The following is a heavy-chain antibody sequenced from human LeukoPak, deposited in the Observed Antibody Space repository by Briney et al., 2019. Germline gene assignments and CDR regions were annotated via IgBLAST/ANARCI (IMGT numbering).Heavy chain of an antibody. J-gene: IGHJ6*03. V-gene: IGHV3-66*02. D-gene: IGHD2-2*01. CDR3: AREFADQLLFYYYYYMDV. Sequence: GGSLRLSCAASGFTVSSNYMSWVRQAPGKGLEWVSVIYSGGSTYYADSVKGRFTISRDNSKNTLYLQMNSLRAEDTAVYYCAREFADQLLFYYYYYMDVWGKGTTVTVSS. CDR1: GFTVSSNY. CDR2: IYSGGST.